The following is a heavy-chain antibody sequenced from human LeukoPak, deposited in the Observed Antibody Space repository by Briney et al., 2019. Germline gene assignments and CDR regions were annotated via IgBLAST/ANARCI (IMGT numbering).Heavy chain of an antibody. CDR3: ARDPSGYFDY. V-gene: IGHV3-21*01. CDR2: ISSSSSYI. CDR1: GFTFSSYS. Sequence: PGGSLRLSCAASGFTFSSYSMSWVRQAPGKGPEWVSSISSSSSYIYYADSLKGRFTISRDNAKNSLYLQMNSLRAEDTAVYYCARDPSGYFDYWGQGTLVTVSS. J-gene: IGHJ4*02.